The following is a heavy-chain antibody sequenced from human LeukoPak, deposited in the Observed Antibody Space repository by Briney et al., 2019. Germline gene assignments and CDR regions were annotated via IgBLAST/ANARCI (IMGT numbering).Heavy chain of an antibody. D-gene: IGHD6-6*01. Sequence: GGSLRLSCAASGFTFSDYYMSWIQQAPGKGLEWVSYISSSGSIINYADSVKGRFTISRDNAKNPLYLQMNSLRAEDTAVYYCARDRESSSSLDPWGQGTLVTVSS. V-gene: IGHV3-11*01. CDR2: ISSSGSII. CDR3: ARDRESSSSLDP. CDR1: GFTFSDYY. J-gene: IGHJ5*02.